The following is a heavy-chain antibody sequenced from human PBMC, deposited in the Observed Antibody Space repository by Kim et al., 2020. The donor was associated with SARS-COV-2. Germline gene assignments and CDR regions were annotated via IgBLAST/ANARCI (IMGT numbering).Heavy chain of an antibody. D-gene: IGHD6-19*01. Sequence: SPSFQGQVTISADKSISTAYLQWSSLKASDTAMYYCARRYSSGWYYFDYWGQGTLVTVSS. J-gene: IGHJ4*02. CDR3: ARRYSSGWYYFDY. V-gene: IGHV5-51*01.